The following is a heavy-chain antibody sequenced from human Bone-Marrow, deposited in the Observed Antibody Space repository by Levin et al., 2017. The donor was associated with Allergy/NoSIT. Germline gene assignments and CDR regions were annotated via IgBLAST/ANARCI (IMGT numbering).Heavy chain of an antibody. CDR3: ARVPDPGSGEPYGMDV. CDR1: GFTFSSYG. Sequence: GGSLRLSCAASGFTFSSYGMHWVRQAPGKGLEWVAVIWYDGSNKYYADSVKGRFTISRDNSKNTLYLQMNSLRAEDTAVYYCARVPDPGSGEPYGMDVWGQGTTVTVSS. V-gene: IGHV3-33*01. D-gene: IGHD3-10*01. J-gene: IGHJ6*02. CDR2: IWYDGSNK.